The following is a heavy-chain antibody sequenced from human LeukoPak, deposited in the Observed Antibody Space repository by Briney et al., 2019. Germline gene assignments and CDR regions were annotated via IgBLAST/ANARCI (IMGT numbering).Heavy chain of an antibody. CDR1: GGSISSSSYY. CDR2: IYYSGST. Sequence: PSETLSLTCTVSGGSISSSSYYWGWIRQPPGKGLEWIGSIYYSGSTYYNPSLKSRVTISVDTSKNQFSLKLSSVTAADTAVYYCARRTQGRITIFGVVKGAFDIWGQGTMVTVSS. V-gene: IGHV4-39*01. J-gene: IGHJ3*02. D-gene: IGHD3-3*01. CDR3: ARRTQGRITIFGVVKGAFDI.